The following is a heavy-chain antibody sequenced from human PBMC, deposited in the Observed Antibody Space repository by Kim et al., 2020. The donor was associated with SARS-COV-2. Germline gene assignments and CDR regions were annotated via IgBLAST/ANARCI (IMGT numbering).Heavy chain of an antibody. CDR2: IYYSGST. V-gene: IGHV4-31*03. CDR1: GGSISSGGYY. Sequence: SETLSLTCTVSGGSISSGGYYWSWIRQHPGKGLEWIGYIYYSGSTYYNPSLKSRVTISVDTSKNQFSLKLSSVTAADTAVYYCARDRRLWFGERGWFDPWGQGTLVTVSS. J-gene: IGHJ5*02. CDR3: ARDRRLWFGERGWFDP. D-gene: IGHD3-10*01.